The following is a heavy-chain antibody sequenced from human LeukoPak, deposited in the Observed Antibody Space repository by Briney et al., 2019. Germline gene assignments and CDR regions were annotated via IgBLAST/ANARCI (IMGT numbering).Heavy chain of an antibody. D-gene: IGHD2-21*02. CDR2: ISDSGST. V-gene: IGHV4-59*01. CDR3: ARGGDWSAGAPHY. Sequence: PSETLSLTCTVSGGSISSYSWSWIRQPPGRGLEWIGNISDSGSTKYNPSLKSRLTLSVDTSKNQFSLRLTSVTAADTAIYYCARGGDWSAGAPHYWGQGTLVTVSS. J-gene: IGHJ4*02. CDR1: GGSISSYS.